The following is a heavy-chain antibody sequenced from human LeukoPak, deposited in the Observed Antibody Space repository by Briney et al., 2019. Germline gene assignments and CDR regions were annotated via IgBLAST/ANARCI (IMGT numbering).Heavy chain of an antibody. V-gene: IGHV4-34*01. CDR3: ARDSGYGSAYFDF. CDR1: GGSFSGYY. CDR2: INHSGST. J-gene: IGHJ4*02. D-gene: IGHD5-12*01. Sequence: SETLSLTCAVYGGSFSGYYWSWIRQPPGKGLEWIGEINHSGSTNYNPSLKSRVTISVDTSKNQFSLKLSSVSAADTAVYYCARDSGYGSAYFDFWGQGNLVTVSS.